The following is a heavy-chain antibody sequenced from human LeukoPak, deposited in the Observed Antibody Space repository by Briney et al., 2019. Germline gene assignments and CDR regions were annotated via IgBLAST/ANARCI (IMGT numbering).Heavy chain of an antibody. D-gene: IGHD1-1*01. CDR2: IHSGGST. CDR3: ARGPAGYN. J-gene: IGHJ4*02. Sequence: PGGSLRLSCAASGFTVSSNHMSWVRQAPGQGLEWVSVIHSGGSTDYADSVKGRFTISRDNSKNTLHLQMNSLRAEDTAVYHCARGPAGYNWGQGTLVTVSS. V-gene: IGHV3-53*01. CDR1: GFTVSSNH.